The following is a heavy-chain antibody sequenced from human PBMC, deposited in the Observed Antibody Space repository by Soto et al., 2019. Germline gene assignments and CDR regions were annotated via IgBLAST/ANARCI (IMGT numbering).Heavy chain of an antibody. J-gene: IGHJ6*02. CDR1: XXXXXXNY. D-gene: IGHD2-21*02. CDR2: LHGDGTT. CDR3: XRDXRXXVXACLEGLDALDV. V-gene: IGHV3-66*01. Sequence: VQLVESGGGLVQPGGSLRLSCVXSXXXXXXNYXXXVRQAXGXGLEWISVLHGDGTTAYADSVKSRFTISRDNSKNSLYLQMNSLRADDTAVYYXXRDXRXXVXACLEGLDALDVWGQGTTVTVSS.